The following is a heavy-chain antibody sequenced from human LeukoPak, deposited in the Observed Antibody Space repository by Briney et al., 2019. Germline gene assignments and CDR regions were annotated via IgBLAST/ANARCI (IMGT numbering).Heavy chain of an antibody. CDR1: GDSLSSHSAT. CDR2: TYYRSKRYN. CDR3: ARLTTTGTFDY. Sequence: SQTLSLTCAISGDSLSSHSATWNWLRQSPSRGLEWLGRTYYRSKRYNDSAISVTSRIIVNPDTSMNQFSLQLNSVTPEDSAMYFCARLTTTGTFDYWGQGILVTVSS. D-gene: IGHD1-1*01. V-gene: IGHV6-1*01. J-gene: IGHJ4*02.